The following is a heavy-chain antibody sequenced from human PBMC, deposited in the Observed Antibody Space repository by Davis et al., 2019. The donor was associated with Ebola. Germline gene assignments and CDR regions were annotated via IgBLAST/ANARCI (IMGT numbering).Heavy chain of an antibody. CDR3: AREPITIFGEVGMDV. CDR2: ISSSGSTI. CDR1: GFTFSSYS. J-gene: IGHJ6*04. Sequence: GESLKISCAASGFTFSSYSMNWVRQAPGKGLEWVSYISSSGSTIYYADSVKGRFTISRDNAKNSLYLQMNSLRAEDTAVYYCAREPITIFGEVGMDVWGKGTTVTVSS. D-gene: IGHD3-3*01. V-gene: IGHV3-48*04.